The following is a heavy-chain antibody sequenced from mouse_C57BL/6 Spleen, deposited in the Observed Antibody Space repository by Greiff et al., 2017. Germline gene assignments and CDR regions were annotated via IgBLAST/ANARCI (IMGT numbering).Heavy chain of an antibody. J-gene: IGHJ3*01. CDR1: GFTFSDYG. CDR2: ISSGSSTI. Sequence: EVQRVESGGGLVKPGGSLKLSCAASGFTFSDYGMHWVRQAPEKGLEWVAYISSGSSTIYYADTVKGRFTISRDNAKNTLFLQMTSLRSEDTAMYYCARPDYYGSSWFACWGQGTLVTVSA. V-gene: IGHV5-17*01. D-gene: IGHD1-1*01. CDR3: ARPDYYGSSWFAC.